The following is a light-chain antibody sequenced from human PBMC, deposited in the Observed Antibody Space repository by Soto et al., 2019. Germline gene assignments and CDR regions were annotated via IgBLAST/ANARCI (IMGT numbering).Light chain of an antibody. CDR2: AVS. CDR1: QGINSY. V-gene: IGKV1-9*01. CDR3: QQLNSYPRT. J-gene: IGKJ1*01. Sequence: DIQLTQSPSVLSASVGDRVTITCRASQGINSYLAWYQQKPGKVPKLLIFAVSTLHGGVPSRFSGSGSGTEFTLTISSLQPEDFATYYCQQLNSYPRTFGQGTKV.